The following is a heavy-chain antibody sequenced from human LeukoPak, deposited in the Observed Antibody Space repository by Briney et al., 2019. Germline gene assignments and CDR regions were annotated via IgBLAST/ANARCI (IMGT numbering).Heavy chain of an antibody. J-gene: IGHJ4*02. Sequence: GGSLRLSCAASGFTVSSNYMSWVRQAPGKGLEWVSVIYSGGSTYYADSVKGRFTISRDNSKNTLYLQMNSLRAEDTAVYYCAKDRPDYYGSGSPAPDYWGQGTLVTVSS. CDR3: AKDRPDYYGSGSPAPDY. V-gene: IGHV3-53*05. CDR1: GFTVSSNY. D-gene: IGHD3-10*01. CDR2: IYSGGST.